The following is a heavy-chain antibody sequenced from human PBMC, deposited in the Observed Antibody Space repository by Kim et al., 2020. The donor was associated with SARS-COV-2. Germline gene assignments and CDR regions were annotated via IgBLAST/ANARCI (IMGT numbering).Heavy chain of an antibody. J-gene: IGHJ5*02. CDR3: ARVVVGATWFDP. V-gene: IGHV1-18*01. Sequence: NYAQKLQGRVTMTTDTSTSTAYMELRSLRSDDTAVYYCARVVVGATWFDPWGQGTLVTVSS. D-gene: IGHD1-26*01.